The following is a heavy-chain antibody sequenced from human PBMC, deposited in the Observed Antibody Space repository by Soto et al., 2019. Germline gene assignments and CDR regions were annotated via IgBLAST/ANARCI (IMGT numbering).Heavy chain of an antibody. CDR3: ARAPPTISAPFDY. D-gene: IGHD3-3*01. V-gene: IGHV3-53*01. CDR2: IYSGGST. CDR1: WFTVSSNY. Sequence: HPGGSLRLSCAASWFTVSSNYMSWVRQAPGKGLEWVSVIYSGGSTYYADSVKGRFTISRDNSKNTLYLQMNSLRAEDTAVYYCARAPPTISAPFDYWGQGTLVTVSS. J-gene: IGHJ4*02.